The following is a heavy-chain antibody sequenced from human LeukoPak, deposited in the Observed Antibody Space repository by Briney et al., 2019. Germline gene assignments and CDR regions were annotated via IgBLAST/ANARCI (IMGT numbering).Heavy chain of an antibody. D-gene: IGHD6-19*01. J-gene: IGHJ3*02. CDR3: ARPKYSSGWYDDAFDI. CDR1: GHTFTGYY. Sequence: ASVKVSCKASGHTFTGYYMHWVRQAPGQGLEWMGWINPNSGGTKYAQKFQGRVTMTRDTSISTTYMELSRLRSDDAAVYYCARPKYSSGWYDDAFDIWGQGTMVTVSS. CDR2: INPNSGGT. V-gene: IGHV1-2*02.